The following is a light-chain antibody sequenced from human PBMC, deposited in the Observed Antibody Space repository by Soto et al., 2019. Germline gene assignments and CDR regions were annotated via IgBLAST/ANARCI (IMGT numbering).Light chain of an antibody. CDR2: DVS. V-gene: IGLV2-11*01. Sequence: QSVLTQPRSVSGSPGQSVTISCTGTSSDVGGYNYVSWYQQHPGKAPKLMIYDVSKRPSGVPDRFSGSKSGNTVSLTISGLQAEDEADYYCCSYAGSYVFGPGTKVTVL. CDR3: CSYAGSYV. J-gene: IGLJ1*01. CDR1: SSDVGGYNY.